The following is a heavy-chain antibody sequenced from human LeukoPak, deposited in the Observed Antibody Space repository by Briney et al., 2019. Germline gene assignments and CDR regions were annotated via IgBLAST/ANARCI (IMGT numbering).Heavy chain of an antibody. CDR2: IIPIFGTA. CDR1: GGTFSSYA. V-gene: IGHV1-69*05. Sequence: GASVKVSCKASGGTFSSYAISWVRQAPGQGLEWMGGIIPIFGTANYAQKFQGRVTITTDESTSTAYMELSSLRSEDTAVYYCAGRFQTTSGSSLSAFDIWGQGTMVTVSS. J-gene: IGHJ3*02. D-gene: IGHD1-26*01. CDR3: AGRFQTTSGSSLSAFDI.